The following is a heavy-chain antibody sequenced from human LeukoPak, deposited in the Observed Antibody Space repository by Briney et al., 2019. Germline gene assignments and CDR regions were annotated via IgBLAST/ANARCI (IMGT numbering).Heavy chain of an antibody. V-gene: IGHV4-34*01. D-gene: IGHD3-10*01. Sequence: KPSETLSLTCAAYGGSFSGYYWSWIRQPPGKGLEWIGEINHSGSTNYNPSLKSRVTISVDTSKNQFSLKLSSVTAADTAVYYCARMYGSGSYPGYWGQGTLVTVSS. CDR1: GGSFSGYY. CDR3: ARMYGSGSYPGY. CDR2: INHSGST. J-gene: IGHJ4*02.